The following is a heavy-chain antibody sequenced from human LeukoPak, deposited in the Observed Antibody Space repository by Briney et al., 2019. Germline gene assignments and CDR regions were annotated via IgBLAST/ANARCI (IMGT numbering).Heavy chain of an antibody. D-gene: IGHD5-12*01. CDR3: ARVRGYSGYGVDY. Sequence: PSETLSLTCTVSGGSISSGDYYWSWIRQPPGQGLAWIGYIYYSGSTYYNPSLKSRVTISVDTSKNQFSLKLSSVTAADTAVYYCARVRGYSGYGVDYWGQGTLVTVSS. V-gene: IGHV4-30-4*08. CDR1: GGSISSGDYY. CDR2: IYYSGST. J-gene: IGHJ4*02.